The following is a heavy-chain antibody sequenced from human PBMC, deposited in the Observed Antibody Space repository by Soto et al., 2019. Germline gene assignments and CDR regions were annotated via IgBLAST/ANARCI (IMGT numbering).Heavy chain of an antibody. CDR3: ARIESIARNWFDP. J-gene: IGHJ5*02. Sequence: GESLKISCKGSGFSFTNYWISWVRQMPGKGLEWMGNIDPVDSYANYSPSFQGHVTFSVDTSISTAYLQWSSLRASDTAMYFCARIESIARNWFDPWGQGTLVTVSS. V-gene: IGHV5-10-1*01. D-gene: IGHD6-13*01. CDR2: IDPVDSYA. CDR1: GFSFTNYW.